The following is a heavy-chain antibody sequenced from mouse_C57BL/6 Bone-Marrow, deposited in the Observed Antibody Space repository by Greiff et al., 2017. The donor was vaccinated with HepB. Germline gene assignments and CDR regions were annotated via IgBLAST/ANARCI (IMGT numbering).Heavy chain of an antibody. D-gene: IGHD1-1*02. CDR1: GYSITSGYY. J-gene: IGHJ2*01. CDR3: ARDGWEGVYFDY. CDR2: ISYDGSN. Sequence: EVQLQESGPGLVKPSQSLSLTCSVTGYSITSGYYWNWIRQFPGNKLEWMGYISYDGSNNYNPSLKNRIAITRDTSKNKFFLKLNSVTTEDTATYYCARDGWEGVYFDYWGQGTTLTVSS. V-gene: IGHV3-6*01.